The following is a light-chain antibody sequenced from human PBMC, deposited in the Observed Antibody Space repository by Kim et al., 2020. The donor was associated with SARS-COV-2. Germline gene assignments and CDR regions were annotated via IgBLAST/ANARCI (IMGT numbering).Light chain of an antibody. CDR3: QEWDISFWV. CDR2: QDS. CDR1: KLGDKY. J-gene: IGLJ3*02. Sequence: SYELTQPPSVSVSPGQTASITCSGDKLGDKYASWYQQKPGQSPVLVLYQDSKRPSGIPERFSGFYSRNTATLTISGTQAMDEADYYFQEWDISFWVFGGG. V-gene: IGLV3-1*01.